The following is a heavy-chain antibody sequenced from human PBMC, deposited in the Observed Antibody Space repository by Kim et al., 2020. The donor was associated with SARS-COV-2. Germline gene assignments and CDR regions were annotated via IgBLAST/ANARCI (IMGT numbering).Heavy chain of an antibody. Sequence: GGSLRLSCAASGFTFSNAWMSWVRQAPGKGLEWVGRIKSKTDGGTTDYAAPVKGRFTISRDDSKNTLYLQMNSLKTEDTAVYYCTTRYGYVRLQKFDYWGQGTLVTVSS. CDR1: GFTFSNAW. D-gene: IGHD5-18*01. CDR3: TTRYGYVRLQKFDY. J-gene: IGHJ4*02. V-gene: IGHV3-15*01. CDR2: IKSKTDGGTT.